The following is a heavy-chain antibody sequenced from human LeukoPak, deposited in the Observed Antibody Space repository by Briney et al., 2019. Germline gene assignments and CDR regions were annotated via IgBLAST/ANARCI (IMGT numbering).Heavy chain of an antibody. Sequence: GGSLRLSCAASGFTFSDYYMSWIRQAPGKGLEWVSYISSSSSYTNYADSVKGRFTISRDNAKNSLYLQMNSLRAEDTAVYYCARERGYYYDSSGYVPAGYDAFDIWGQGTMVTVSS. V-gene: IGHV3-11*05. CDR1: GFTFSDYY. CDR3: ARERGYYYDSSGYVPAGYDAFDI. D-gene: IGHD3-22*01. J-gene: IGHJ3*02. CDR2: ISSSSSYT.